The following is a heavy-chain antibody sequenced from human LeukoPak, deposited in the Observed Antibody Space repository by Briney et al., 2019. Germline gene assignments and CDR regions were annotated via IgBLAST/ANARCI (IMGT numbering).Heavy chain of an antibody. CDR3: VRHISTNTGYFDS. CDR2: VYYDGTS. V-gene: IGHV4-39*01. CDR1: GGSINSHSYY. Sequence: SETLSLTCTVSGGSINSHSYYWGWIRQPPGKGLEWVGSVYYDGTSYSNPSLKSRAAVFVDTSRDQFSLDLSFVTAADTALYYCVRHISTNTGYFDSCGPGILVSVSS. D-gene: IGHD5-24*01. J-gene: IGHJ4*02.